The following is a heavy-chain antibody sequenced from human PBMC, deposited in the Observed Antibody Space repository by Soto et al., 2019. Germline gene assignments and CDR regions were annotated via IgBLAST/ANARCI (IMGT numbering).Heavy chain of an antibody. CDR1: GYTFTSYD. CDR3: ASPARNYDFWSGYSLDI. D-gene: IGHD3-3*01. V-gene: IGHV1-8*01. CDR2: MNPNSGNT. Sequence: ASVKVSCKASGYTFTSYDINWVRQATGQGLEWMGWMNPNSGNTGYAQKFQGRVTMTRNTSISTAYMELSSLRSEDTAVYYCASPARNYDFWSGYSLDIWGQGTMVTVSS. J-gene: IGHJ3*02.